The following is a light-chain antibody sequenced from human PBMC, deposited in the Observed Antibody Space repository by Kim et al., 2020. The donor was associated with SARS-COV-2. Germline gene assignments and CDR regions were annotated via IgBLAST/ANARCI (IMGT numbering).Light chain of an antibody. CDR1: QGISSY. CDR3: QQYYSYPFT. J-gene: IGKJ3*01. CDR2: AAS. V-gene: IGKV1-8*01. Sequence: ASTGDRVTITCRASQGISSYLAWYQQKPGKAPKLLIYAASTLQSGVPSRFSGSGSGTDFTLTISCLQSEDFATYYCQQYYSYPFTFGPGTKVDIK.